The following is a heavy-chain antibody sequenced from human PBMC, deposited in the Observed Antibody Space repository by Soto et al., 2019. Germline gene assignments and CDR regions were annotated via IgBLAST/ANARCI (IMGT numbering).Heavy chain of an antibody. Sequence: QVQLVQSGAEVKKPGASVKVSCRASGYTFTNYGFTWVRQAPGQGLELMGWISAYNGNANYGQNFQGRVTMTTDTATSTAHMELRSLRYDDTAIYYCARGSRFDWFDPWGQGTLVTVSS. CDR1: GYTFTNYG. D-gene: IGHD3-3*01. CDR3: ARGSRFDWFDP. J-gene: IGHJ5*02. V-gene: IGHV1-18*04. CDR2: ISAYNGNA.